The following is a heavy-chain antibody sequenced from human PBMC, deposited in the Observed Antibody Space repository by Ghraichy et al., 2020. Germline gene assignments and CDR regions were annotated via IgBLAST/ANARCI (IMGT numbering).Heavy chain of an antibody. D-gene: IGHD3-10*01. CDR1: GFTFSSYS. CDR2: ISSSSSYI. Sequence: GESLNISCAASGFTFSSYSMNWVRQAPGKGLEWVSSISSSSSYIYYADSVKGRFTISRDNAKNSLYLQMNSLRAEDTAVYYCARERGLYGSGSYYNSYYYGMDVWGQGTTVTVSS. V-gene: IGHV3-21*01. CDR3: ARERGLYGSGSYYNSYYYGMDV. J-gene: IGHJ6*02.